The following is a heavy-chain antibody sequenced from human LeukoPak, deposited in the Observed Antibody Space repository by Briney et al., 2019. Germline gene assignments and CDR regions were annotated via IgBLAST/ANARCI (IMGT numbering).Heavy chain of an antibody. J-gene: IGHJ5*02. CDR3: AKDDYYDSSGDPNLFDP. D-gene: IGHD3-22*01. CDR1: GFTFISYA. CDR2: ISFHGTDS. V-gene: IGHV3-30*04. Sequence: PGTSLRLSCAASGFTFISYAIHWVRQAPGKGLEWVAVISFHGTDSFYADSVKGRFTISRDNSKNTLYLQMNSLRAEDTAVYFCAKDDYYDSSGDPNLFDPWGQGTLVTVSS.